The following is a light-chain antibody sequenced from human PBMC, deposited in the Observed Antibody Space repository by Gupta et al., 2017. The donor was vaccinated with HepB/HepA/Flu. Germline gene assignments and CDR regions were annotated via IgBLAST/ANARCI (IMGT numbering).Light chain of an antibody. CDR2: YNG. CDR3: QVGDGRSDLVV. V-gene: IGLV3-21*04. Sequence: SFVLPQPPSASAAPRTTARLTCGGTNLGSLSVNWYQQRPGQAPVLVISYNGDRPSGIPERFAGANSGNTATLTISRVEAGDEADYYCQVGDGRSDLVVFGGGTKLTVL. CDR1: NLGSLS. J-gene: IGLJ2*01.